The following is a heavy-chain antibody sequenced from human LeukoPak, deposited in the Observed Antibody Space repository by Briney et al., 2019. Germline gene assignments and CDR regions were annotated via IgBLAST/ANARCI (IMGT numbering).Heavy chain of an antibody. CDR3: ARHDSYYYDSSGYPLFDY. Sequence: PSETLSLTCTVSGGSISGYYWSWIRQPPGKGLEWIGYIYYSGSTNYNPSLKSRVTISVDTSKNQFSLKLSSVTAADTAVYYCARHDSYYYDSSGYPLFDYWGQGTLVTVSS. CDR1: GGSISGYY. CDR2: IYYSGST. D-gene: IGHD3-22*01. V-gene: IGHV4-59*08. J-gene: IGHJ4*02.